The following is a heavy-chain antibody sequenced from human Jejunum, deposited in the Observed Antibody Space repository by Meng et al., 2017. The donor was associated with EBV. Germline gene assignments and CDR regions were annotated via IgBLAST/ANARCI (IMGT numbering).Heavy chain of an antibody. D-gene: IGHD6-19*01. CDR3: ARKAVPGTFARPKFDY. CDR2: IIHSGST. CDR1: GGSFNYYY. Sequence: QWQLQQGGAGLLKPSETLSLTCAVYGGSFNYYYWTWIRQPPGKGLEWIGEIIHSGSTNYDPSLKSRVTISVDRSKNQFSLKLTSVTAADTAVYYCARKAVPGTFARPKFDYWGQGTLVTVSS. V-gene: IGHV4-34*12. J-gene: IGHJ4*02.